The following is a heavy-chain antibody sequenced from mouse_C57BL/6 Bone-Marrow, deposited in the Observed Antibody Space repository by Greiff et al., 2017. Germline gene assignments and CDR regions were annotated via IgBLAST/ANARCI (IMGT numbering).Heavy chain of an antibody. Sequence: VQLQQPGAELVKPGASVKMSCKASGYTFTSYWITWVKQRPGQGLEWIGDIYPGSGSTNYNEKFKSKATLTVDTSSSTAYMQLSSLTSEDSAVYYCARFITTEEVWFAYWGQGTLVTVSA. CDR2: IYPGSGST. J-gene: IGHJ3*01. CDR1: GYTFTSYW. D-gene: IGHD1-1*01. V-gene: IGHV1-55*01. CDR3: ARFITTEEVWFAY.